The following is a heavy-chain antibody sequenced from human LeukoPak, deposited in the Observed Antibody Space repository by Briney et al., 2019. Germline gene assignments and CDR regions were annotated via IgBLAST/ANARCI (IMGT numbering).Heavy chain of an antibody. Sequence: ASVKVSCKASGYXFTSYGMSWVRQAPGQGLEWMGWISAYNGNTNYAQKLQGRVTMTTDTSTSTAYMELRSLRSDDTAVYYCARDTGIVGATTGYFQHWGQGTLVTVSS. V-gene: IGHV1-18*01. J-gene: IGHJ1*01. CDR3: ARDTGIVGATTGYFQH. D-gene: IGHD1-26*01. CDR2: ISAYNGNT. CDR1: GYXFTSYG.